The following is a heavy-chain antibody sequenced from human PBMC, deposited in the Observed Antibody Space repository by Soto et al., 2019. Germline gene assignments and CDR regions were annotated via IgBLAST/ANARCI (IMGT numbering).Heavy chain of an antibody. CDR2: ISYDGSDK. J-gene: IGHJ4*02. CDR3: AKDGDVAAAGYFFDY. Sequence: VQLVESGGGLVKPGGSLRLSCAASGFTFSSYGMHWVRQAPGKGLVWVAVISYDGSDKYHADSVKGRFTISRDNSKNTLYLQMNSLRAEDTAVYYCAKDGDVAAAGYFFDYWGQGALVTVSS. V-gene: IGHV3-30*18. D-gene: IGHD6-13*01. CDR1: GFTFSSYG.